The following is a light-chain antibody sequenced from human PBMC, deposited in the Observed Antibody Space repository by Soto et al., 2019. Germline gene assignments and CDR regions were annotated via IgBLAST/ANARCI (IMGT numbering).Light chain of an antibody. Sequence: EIVLTQSPGTLSLSPGERATLFCRASQSVSSSYLAWYQQKPGRPPRLLIYGASNRATGIPDRISGSGSDTDFTLTISRLEPEDFGVYYCQQYSEWPPVTFGQGTRLEI. V-gene: IGKV3-20*01. CDR2: GAS. J-gene: IGKJ5*01. CDR1: QSVSSSY. CDR3: QQYSEWPPVT.